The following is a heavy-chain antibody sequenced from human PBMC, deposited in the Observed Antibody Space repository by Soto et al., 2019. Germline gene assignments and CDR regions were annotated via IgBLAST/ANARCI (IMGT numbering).Heavy chain of an antibody. Sequence: GASVKVSCKASGYTFTSYGISWVRQAPGQGLEWMGWISAYNGNTNYAQKLQGRVTMTTDTSTSTAYMELRSLRSDDTAVYYCARVEREPRRHNWFDPWGQGTLVTVSS. CDR3: ARVEREPRRHNWFDP. CDR2: ISAYNGNT. V-gene: IGHV1-18*01. CDR1: GYTFTSYG. J-gene: IGHJ5*02. D-gene: IGHD1-26*01.